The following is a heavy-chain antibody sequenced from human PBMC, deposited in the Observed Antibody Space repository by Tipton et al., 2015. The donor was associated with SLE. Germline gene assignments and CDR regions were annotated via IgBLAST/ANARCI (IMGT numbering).Heavy chain of an antibody. D-gene: IGHD3-3*01. CDR1: GGSISSPSYY. V-gene: IGHV4-61*02. J-gene: IGHJ4*02. CDR3: ARVEYSFDY. CDR2: IYTTGST. Sequence: TLSLTCTVSGGSISSPSYYWNWIRQPAGKGLEWIGRIYTTGSTFHNPSLKSRLTISVDTSKNQFSLKLSSVTAADTAVYYCARVEYSFDYWGQGALVTVSS.